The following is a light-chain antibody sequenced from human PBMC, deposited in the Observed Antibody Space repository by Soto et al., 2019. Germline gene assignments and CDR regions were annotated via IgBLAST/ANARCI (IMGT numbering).Light chain of an antibody. CDR3: QQRSNWPPRT. CDR1: QSVNKY. Sequence: EIVLTQSPATLSLSPGERATLSCRASQSVNKYLAWYQQKPGQAPRLLIYDASNRATGIPARFSGSGSGTDFTLTISSLEPEDFAVYYCQQRSNWPPRTFGGGTKVEIK. V-gene: IGKV3-11*01. CDR2: DAS. J-gene: IGKJ4*01.